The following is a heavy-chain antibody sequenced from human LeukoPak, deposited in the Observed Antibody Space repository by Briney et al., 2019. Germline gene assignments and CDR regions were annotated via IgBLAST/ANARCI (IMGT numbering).Heavy chain of an antibody. CDR2: IHGSGTT. CDR3: ARGPGGATHWFDP. Sequence: PSETLSLTCTISDYSSNSDYYWGWIRQPPGKGLISIGSIHGSGTTFYHPSLQSRVTISLDKSKSQLSLKLNSVTAADTAVYYCARGPGGATHWFDPWGQGILVTVSS. D-gene: IGHD3-16*01. CDR1: DYSSNSDYY. V-gene: IGHV4-38-2*02. J-gene: IGHJ5*02.